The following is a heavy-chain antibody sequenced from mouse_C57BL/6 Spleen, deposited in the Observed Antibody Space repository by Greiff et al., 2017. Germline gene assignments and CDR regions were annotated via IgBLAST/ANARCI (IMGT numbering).Heavy chain of an antibody. J-gene: IGHJ3*01. CDR2: INPNSGST. D-gene: IGHD2-3*01. Sequence: QVQLQQSGPELVKPGASVKLSCKASGYSFTSYWMHWVKQSPGKGLEWIGMINPNSGSTNYNEKLKSKATLTVDKSSSTAYMQLSSLTSEDSAVYYCARVVGYYVEVAYWGQGTLVTVSA. V-gene: IGHV1-64*01. CDR1: GYSFTSYW. CDR3: ARVVGYYVEVAY.